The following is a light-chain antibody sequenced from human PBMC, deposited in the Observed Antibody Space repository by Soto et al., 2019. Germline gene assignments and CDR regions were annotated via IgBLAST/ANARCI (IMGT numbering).Light chain of an antibody. CDR3: QTYDNSLSGYWV. J-gene: IGLJ3*02. Sequence: QSVLTQPPSVSGAPGQRVTISCTGSSSNIGAGYDVHWYQQLPGTAPKLLISGNSNRPSGVPDRFSGSKSGTSASLAITGLQAEDEADYYCQTYDNSLSGYWVFGGGTKLTVL. CDR1: SSNIGAGYD. V-gene: IGLV1-40*01. CDR2: GNS.